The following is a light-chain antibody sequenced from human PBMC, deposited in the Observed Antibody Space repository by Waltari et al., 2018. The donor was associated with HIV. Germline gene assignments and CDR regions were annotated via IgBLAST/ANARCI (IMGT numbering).Light chain of an antibody. CDR2: WAS. CDR3: QQYYSTPPT. V-gene: IGKV4-1*01. Sequence: DIVMTQSPDSLAVSLGERATINCKSSQSVLYSSRNKNYLAWYQHKPGQPPKLLIYWASTRESGVPDRFSGSGSGTDFTLTISSLQAEDVAVYYCQQYYSTPPTFGQGTKVEIK. CDR1: QSVLYSSRNKNY. J-gene: IGKJ1*01.